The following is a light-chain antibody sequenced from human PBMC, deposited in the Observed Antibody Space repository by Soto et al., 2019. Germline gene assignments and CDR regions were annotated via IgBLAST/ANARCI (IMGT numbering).Light chain of an antibody. V-gene: IGKV1-33*01. CDR2: DAS. J-gene: IGKJ4*01. CDR3: QQYDNLPLT. CDR1: QDISKY. Sequence: DFQMTQSPSSLSASVGDRVTITCQASQDISKYLNWYQQKPGIAPKLLIYDASNLETGVPSRFSGSGSGTDFTFTISSLQPEDIATYYCQQYDNLPLTFGGGTKVEIK.